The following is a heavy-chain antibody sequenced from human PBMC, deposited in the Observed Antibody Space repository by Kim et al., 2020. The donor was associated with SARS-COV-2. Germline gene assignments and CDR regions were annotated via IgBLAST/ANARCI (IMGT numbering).Heavy chain of an antibody. CDR3: ANRRRGNSWYDY. J-gene: IGHJ4*02. Sequence: GGSLRLSCAASGFSFSSYAMSWVRQAPWKGLEWVSAISESSGDIFYADSVKGRFTISRDNSKNTLYLQMNSLRVEDTAVYYCANRRRGNSWYDYWGQGTLVTVSS. D-gene: IGHD6-13*01. CDR1: GFSFSSYA. CDR2: ISESSGDI. V-gene: IGHV3-23*01.